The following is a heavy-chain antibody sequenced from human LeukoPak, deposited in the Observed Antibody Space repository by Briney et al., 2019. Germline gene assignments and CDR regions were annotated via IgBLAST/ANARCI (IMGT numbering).Heavy chain of an antibody. Sequence: SETLSLTCTVSGVSINTYSWSWVRQPPGKGLEWLGYMSYTGSTSYNPSLRSRVTISVDKSKNQFSLKLTSVTAADTAVYFCATDGYFEDWGRGTLVTVSS. CDR3: ATDGYFED. J-gene: IGHJ2*01. V-gene: IGHV4-59*01. CDR2: MSYTGST. CDR1: GVSINTYS.